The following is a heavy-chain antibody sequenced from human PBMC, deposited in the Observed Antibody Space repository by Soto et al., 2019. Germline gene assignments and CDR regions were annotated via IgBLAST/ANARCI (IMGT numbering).Heavy chain of an antibody. J-gene: IGHJ4*02. CDR2: IIPILGIA. Sequence: QVQLVQSGAELKKPGSSVKVSCKASGGTFSSYTISWVRQAPGQGLEWMGRIIPILGIANYAQKFQGRVTITADKSTSTAYMERSSLRSEDTAVYYCARNWWVYGGREQQDPFFDYWGQGTLVTVSS. CDR1: GGTFSSYT. D-gene: IGHD6-13*01. V-gene: IGHV1-69*02. CDR3: ARNWWVYGGREQQDPFFDY.